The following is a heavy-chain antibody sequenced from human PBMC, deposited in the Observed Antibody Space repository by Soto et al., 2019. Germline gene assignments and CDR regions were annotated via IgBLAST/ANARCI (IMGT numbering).Heavy chain of an antibody. CDR2: IRGSGGST. CDR3: AKDLFEWGSSSSIDY. Sequence: PGESLKISCAASGFTFHNYAMSWVRQAPGKGLEWDSCIRGSGGSTHYAESLKFRFTLSRYNSKNTLNLQMNSLRVEDTAVYYCAKDLFEWGSSSSIDYWGQGALVTVSS. CDR1: GFTFHNYA. J-gene: IGHJ4*02. V-gene: IGHV3-23*01. D-gene: IGHD6-6*01.